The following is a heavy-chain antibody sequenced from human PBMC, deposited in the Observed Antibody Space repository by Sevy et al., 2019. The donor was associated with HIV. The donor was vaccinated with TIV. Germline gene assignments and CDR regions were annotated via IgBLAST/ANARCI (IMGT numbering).Heavy chain of an antibody. CDR2: ISGSGGST. V-gene: IGHV3-23*01. CDR1: GFTFSSYA. J-gene: IGHJ4*02. CDR3: AKGPIVVVVAAQYFDY. D-gene: IGHD2-15*01. Sequence: GGSLRLSCAASGFTFSSYAMSWVRQAQGKGLEWVSAISGSGGSTYYADSVKGRFTISRDKSKNTLYLQMNSLRAEDTAVYYCAKGPIVVVVAAQYFDYWGQGTLVTVSS.